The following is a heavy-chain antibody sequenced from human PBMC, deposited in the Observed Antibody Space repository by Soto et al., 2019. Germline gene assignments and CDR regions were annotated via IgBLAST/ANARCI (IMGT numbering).Heavy chain of an antibody. CDR3: ARGKSHCSSTSCYGSFDY. V-gene: IGHV1-2*04. J-gene: IGHJ4*02. D-gene: IGHD2-2*01. CDR1: GYTFTGYY. Sequence: ASVKVSCKASGYTFTGYYMHWVRQAPRQGLEWMGWINPNSGGTNYAQKFQGWVTMTRDTSISTAYMELSRLRSDDTAVYYCARGKSHCSSTSCYGSFDYWGQGTLVTVSS. CDR2: INPNSGGT.